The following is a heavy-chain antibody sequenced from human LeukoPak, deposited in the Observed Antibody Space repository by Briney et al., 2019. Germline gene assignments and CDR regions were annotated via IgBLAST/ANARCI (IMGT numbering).Heavy chain of an antibody. D-gene: IGHD2-15*01. CDR3: ASVGDCSGGSCYLFDY. Sequence: SVKVSCKAPGGTFSSYAISWVRQAPGQGLEWMGGIIPIFGTANYAQKFQGRVTITADESTSTAYMELSSLRSEDTAVYYCASVGDCSGGSCYLFDYWGQGTLVTVSS. CDR1: GGTFSSYA. CDR2: IIPIFGTA. J-gene: IGHJ4*02. V-gene: IGHV1-69*01.